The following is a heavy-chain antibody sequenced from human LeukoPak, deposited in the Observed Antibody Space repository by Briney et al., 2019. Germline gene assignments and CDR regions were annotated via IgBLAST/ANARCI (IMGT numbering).Heavy chain of an antibody. Sequence: SETLSLTCTVSGGSISSYYWSWIRQPAGKGLEWIGRIYTSGSTNYNPSLKSRVTMSVDTSKNQFSLKLTSVTAADTAVYYCTRGRSSSWYIGIHYYYYMDVWGKGTTVTISS. CDR3: TRGRSSSWYIGIHYYYYMDV. CDR2: IYTSGST. V-gene: IGHV4-4*07. D-gene: IGHD6-13*01. J-gene: IGHJ6*03. CDR1: GGSISSYY.